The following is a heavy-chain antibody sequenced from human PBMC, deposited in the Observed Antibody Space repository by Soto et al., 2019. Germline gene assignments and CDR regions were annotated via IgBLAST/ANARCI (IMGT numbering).Heavy chain of an antibody. V-gene: IGHV1-46*01. CDR3: SRGYVGVVVYFDH. CDR2: INPNEGTT. CDR1: GYTFTRYY. D-gene: IGHD3-16*02. J-gene: IGHJ4*02. Sequence: QVQLVQSGAELKKPGASVKISCQASGYTFTRYYIHWVRQAPGQGLEWMGVINPNEGTTTYAPKFQGRLAMTSDTSTSTVYMEMSSLRSDDTAVYYCSRGYVGVVVYFDHWGQGSLVTVSS.